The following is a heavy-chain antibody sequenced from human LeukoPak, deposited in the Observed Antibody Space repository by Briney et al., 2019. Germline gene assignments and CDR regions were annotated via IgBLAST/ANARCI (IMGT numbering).Heavy chain of an antibody. CDR2: IYYSGST. CDR3: ASQGGYFDY. Sequence: SETLSLTCTVSGGSISSSSYYWGWIRQPPGKGLEWIGSIYYSGSTYYNPSLKSRVTISVDTSKNKFSLKLSSVTAADTAVHYCASQGGYFDYWGQGTLVTVSS. V-gene: IGHV4-39*01. CDR1: GGSISSSSYY. J-gene: IGHJ4*02. D-gene: IGHD3-16*01.